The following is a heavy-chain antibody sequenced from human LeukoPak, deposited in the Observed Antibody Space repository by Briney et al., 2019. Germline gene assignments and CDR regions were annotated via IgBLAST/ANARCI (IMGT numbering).Heavy chain of an antibody. CDR1: GGSFSGYY. CDR3: AREIPDIVVVPAAIGWFDP. J-gene: IGHJ5*02. Sequence: SETLSLTCAVYGGSFSGYYWSWIRQPPGKGLEWIGEIKHSGSTNYNPSLKSRVTISVDTSKNQFSLKLSSVTAADTAVYYCAREIPDIVVVPAAIGWFDPWGQGTLVTVSS. D-gene: IGHD2-2*02. V-gene: IGHV4-34*01. CDR2: IKHSGST.